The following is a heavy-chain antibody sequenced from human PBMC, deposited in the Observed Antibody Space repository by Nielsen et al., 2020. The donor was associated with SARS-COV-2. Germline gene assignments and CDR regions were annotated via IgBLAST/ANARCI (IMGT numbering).Heavy chain of an antibody. D-gene: IGHD6-13*01. Sequence: GESLKISCAASGFTFSSYAMHWVRQAPGKGLEWVAVISYDGSNKYYADSVKGRFTISRDNSKNTLYLQMNSLRAEDTALYHCARQGWYSSSWYSDYWGQGTLVTVSS. J-gene: IGHJ4*02. CDR1: GFTFSSYA. CDR3: ARQGWYSSSWYSDY. CDR2: ISYDGSNK. V-gene: IGHV3-30*04.